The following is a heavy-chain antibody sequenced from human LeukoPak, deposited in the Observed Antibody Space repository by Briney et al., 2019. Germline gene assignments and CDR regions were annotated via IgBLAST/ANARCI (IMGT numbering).Heavy chain of an antibody. V-gene: IGHV3-21*01. CDR3: ARDFWTSLYAFDI. J-gene: IGHJ3*02. Sequence: PGGSLRLSCAASGFTFSSYSMNWVRQAPGKGLEWVSSISSSSSYIYYADSVKGRFTISRDNAKNSLYLQMNSLRAEDTAVYYCARDFWTSLYAFDIWGQGTMVTVSS. D-gene: IGHD3/OR15-3a*01. CDR2: ISSSSSYI. CDR1: GFTFSSYS.